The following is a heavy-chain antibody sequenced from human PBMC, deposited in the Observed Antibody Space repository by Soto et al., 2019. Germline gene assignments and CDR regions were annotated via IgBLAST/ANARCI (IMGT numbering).Heavy chain of an antibody. Sequence: QITLKESGPTLVKPTQPLTLTCTFSGFSLSTSGVGLGWIRQPPGKALEWLAIIDWDDDKRYSPSLKSRLTITKGTSKHHVVLTMTNMDPVDTATYYCARHIPSGYNDAFDTWGQGTMVTVSS. CDR1: GFSLSTSGVG. CDR3: ARHIPSGYNDAFDT. CDR2: IDWDDDK. J-gene: IGHJ3*02. D-gene: IGHD3-9*01. V-gene: IGHV2-5*02.